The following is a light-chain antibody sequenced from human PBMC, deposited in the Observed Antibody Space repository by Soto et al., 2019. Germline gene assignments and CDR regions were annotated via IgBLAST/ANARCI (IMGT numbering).Light chain of an antibody. Sequence: SVSGSPGQSITISCTGTSGDVGVYKFVSWYQQHPGKAPKLIIYEVSNRPSGVSSRFSGSMSGNTASLTISGLQAEDEADYYCGSYTGTIYVFGTGTKATVL. CDR1: SGDVGVYKF. J-gene: IGLJ1*01. CDR3: GSYTGTIYV. V-gene: IGLV2-14*01. CDR2: EVS.